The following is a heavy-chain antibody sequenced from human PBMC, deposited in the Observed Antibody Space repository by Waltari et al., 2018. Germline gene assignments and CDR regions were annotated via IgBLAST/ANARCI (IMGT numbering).Heavy chain of an antibody. Sequence: QVQLVQSGAEVKKPGASVKVSCKVSGYTLTELSMHWVRQAPAKGLEWMGGFGPEDGETIYAQKFQGRVTMTEDTSTDTAYMELSSLRSEDTAVYYCATVGYCSSTSCYGNWFDPWGQGTLVTVSS. CDR3: ATVGYCSSTSCYGNWFDP. CDR1: GYTLTELS. D-gene: IGHD2-2*01. V-gene: IGHV1-24*01. J-gene: IGHJ5*02. CDR2: FGPEDGET.